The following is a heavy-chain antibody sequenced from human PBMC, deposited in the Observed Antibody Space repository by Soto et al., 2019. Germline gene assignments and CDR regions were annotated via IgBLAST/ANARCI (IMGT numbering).Heavy chain of an antibody. D-gene: IGHD4-17*01. V-gene: IGHV4-39*01. CDR1: GGSVTNSSYY. CDR3: VSQRTTVPTQAYFDY. Sequence: QLQLQESGPGLVKPSETLSLTCTVSGGSVTNSSYYWGWIRQSPVKGLEWIGSVYYRGRSYSKSSVKSRVTISVDTSKNRFSLSLNSVTASDTAVYFCVSQRTTVPTQAYFDYWGPGALVTVSS. CDR2: VYYRGRS. J-gene: IGHJ4*02.